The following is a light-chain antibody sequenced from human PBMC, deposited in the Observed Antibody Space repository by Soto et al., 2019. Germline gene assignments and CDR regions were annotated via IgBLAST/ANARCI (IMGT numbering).Light chain of an antibody. J-gene: IGLJ2*01. CDR2: DVI. CDR1: NDDIGAYQY. Sequence: QSALTQPASVSGSPGQSITISCTGSNDDIGAYQYVSWYQHHPGKAPRLILYDVIDRPSGISSRFSGSKSDNSASLTISGLQAEDEADYYCSSFTTSFTVIFGGGTKLT. V-gene: IGLV2-14*01. CDR3: SSFTTSFTVI.